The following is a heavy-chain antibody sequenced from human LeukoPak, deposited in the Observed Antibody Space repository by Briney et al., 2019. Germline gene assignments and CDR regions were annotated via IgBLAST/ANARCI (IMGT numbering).Heavy chain of an antibody. CDR2: INAGNGNT. J-gene: IGHJ4*02. CDR3: ARGYYDILTGYYPFDY. V-gene: IGHV1-3*01. Sequence: GASAKVSCKASGYTFTSYAMHWVRQAPGQRLEWMGWINAGNGNTKYSQKFQGRVTITRDTSASTAYMELSSLRSEDTAVYYCARGYYDILTGYYPFDYWGQGTLVTVSS. CDR1: GYTFTSYA. D-gene: IGHD3-9*01.